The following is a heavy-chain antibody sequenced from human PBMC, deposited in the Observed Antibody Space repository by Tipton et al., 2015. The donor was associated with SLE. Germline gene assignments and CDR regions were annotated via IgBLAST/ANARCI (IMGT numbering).Heavy chain of an antibody. J-gene: IGHJ4*02. D-gene: IGHD6-13*01. CDR1: VGSITTNY. V-gene: IGHV4-59*01. CDR3: ARVGGSIWQFFDY. Sequence: GLVKPSETLSLNCTVSVGSITTNYWSWIRQPPGKGLEWIGYIYSSGSANYNPSLKSRATISVDTSKNQFSLKLSSVTAADTAVYFCARVGGSIWQFFDYWGQGILVPVSS. CDR2: IYSSGSA.